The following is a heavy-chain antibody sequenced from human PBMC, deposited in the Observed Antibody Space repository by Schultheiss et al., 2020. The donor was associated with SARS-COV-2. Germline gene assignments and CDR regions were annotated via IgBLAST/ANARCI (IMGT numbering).Heavy chain of an antibody. CDR2: IKGGSDGGTA. V-gene: IGHV3-15*01. CDR3: ARADYYGSGIGYFDY. Sequence: GGSLRLSCAASGFNFSNAWMTWIRQAPGRGLEWVGHIKGGSDGGTADYAAPVKGRFTISRDDSKDTVFLQMNSLKVEDTAVYYCARADYYGSGIGYFDYWGQGTLVTVSS. J-gene: IGHJ4*02. D-gene: IGHD3-10*01. CDR1: GFNFSNAW.